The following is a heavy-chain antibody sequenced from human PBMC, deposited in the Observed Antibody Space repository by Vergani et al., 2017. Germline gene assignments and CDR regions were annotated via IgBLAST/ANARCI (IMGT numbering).Heavy chain of an antibody. CDR3: AKVVATLYFDY. Sequence: QVQLQQWGAGLLKPSETLSLTCAVYGGSFSGYYWSWIRQPPGKGLEWIGEINHSGSTNYNPSLKSRVTISVDTSKNQFSLKLSSVTAADTAVYYCAKVVATLYFDYWGQGTLVTVSS. D-gene: IGHD5-12*01. CDR2: INHSGST. J-gene: IGHJ4*02. V-gene: IGHV4-34*01. CDR1: GGSFSGYY.